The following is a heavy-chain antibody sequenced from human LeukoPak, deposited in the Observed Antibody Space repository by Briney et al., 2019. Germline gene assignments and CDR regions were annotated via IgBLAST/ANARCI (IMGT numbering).Heavy chain of an antibody. V-gene: IGHV3-7*01. CDR1: GFTFSSYW. Sequence: TGGSLRLSCAASGFTFSSYWMSWVRQAPGKGLEWVANIKQDGSEKYYVDSVKGRFTISRDNAKNSLYLQMNSLRAEDTAVYYCARDRNYYDSSGYWVFDYWGQGTLVTVSS. D-gene: IGHD3-22*01. CDR2: IKQDGSEK. J-gene: IGHJ4*02. CDR3: ARDRNYYDSSGYWVFDY.